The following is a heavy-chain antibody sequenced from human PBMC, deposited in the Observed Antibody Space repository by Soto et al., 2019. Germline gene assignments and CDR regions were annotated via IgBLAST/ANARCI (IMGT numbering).Heavy chain of an antibody. CDR1: GFPLSSYW. V-gene: IGHV3-7*01. CDR3: ARSRSLEWGDS. J-gene: IGHJ5*01. Sequence: PGGSLRLSCEASGFPLSSYWMSWVRQAPGKGLEWLANIKQDGFDKYYVDSVKGRFTISRDNAKNSVYLQMNSLRVEDTAFYYCARSRSLEWGDSWGQGTLVTVSS. CDR2: IKQDGFDK. D-gene: IGHD3-3*01.